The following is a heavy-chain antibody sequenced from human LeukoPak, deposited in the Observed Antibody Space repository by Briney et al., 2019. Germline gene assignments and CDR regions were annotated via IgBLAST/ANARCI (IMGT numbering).Heavy chain of an antibody. D-gene: IGHD4-11*01. J-gene: IGHJ4*02. CDR3: ARDPGHSNYINDY. CDR1: GFTFSNYW. CDR2: ISSDGTNT. Sequence: GGSLRLSCAASGFTFSNYWMHWVRQSPGKGLVWVSRISSDGTNTNYADSVEGRFTISRDNAENTLYLQMTSLRAEDTAVYYCARDPGHSNYINDYWGQGILVTVSS. V-gene: IGHV3-74*01.